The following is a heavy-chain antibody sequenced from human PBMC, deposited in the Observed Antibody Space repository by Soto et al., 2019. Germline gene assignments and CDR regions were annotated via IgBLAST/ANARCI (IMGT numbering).Heavy chain of an antibody. J-gene: IGHJ6*02. CDR3: ARRALWFGELLLSYGMDV. D-gene: IGHD3-10*01. Sequence: SETLSLTCAVSGGSISSSNWWSWVRQPPGKGLEWIGEIYHSGSTNYNPSLKSRVTISVDKSKNQFSLKLSSVTAADTAVYYCARRALWFGELLLSYGMDVWGQGTTVTVSS. CDR1: GGSISSSNW. CDR2: IYHSGST. V-gene: IGHV4-4*02.